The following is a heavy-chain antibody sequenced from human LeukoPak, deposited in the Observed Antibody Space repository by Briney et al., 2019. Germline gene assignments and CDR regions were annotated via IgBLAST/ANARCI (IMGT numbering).Heavy chain of an antibody. J-gene: IGHJ3*02. Sequence: GGSLRLSCAASGFTFSSYSMNWVRQAPGKGLEWVSSISSSSSYIYYADSVKGRFTISRDNAKNSLHLQMNSLRAEDTAVYYCARGYSYSYAFDIWGQGTMVTVSS. CDR1: GFTFSSYS. V-gene: IGHV3-21*01. CDR2: ISSSSSYI. CDR3: ARGYSYSYAFDI. D-gene: IGHD5-18*01.